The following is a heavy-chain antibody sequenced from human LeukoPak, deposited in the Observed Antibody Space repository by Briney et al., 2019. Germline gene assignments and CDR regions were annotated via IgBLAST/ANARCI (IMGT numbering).Heavy chain of an antibody. CDR3: ARGIGSQLRSGWFDP. D-gene: IGHD3-3*01. CDR2: ISYDGNNR. J-gene: IGHJ5*02. V-gene: IGHV3-30*03. CDR1: RFTFSSYG. Sequence: PGRSLRLSCAASRFTFSSYGMHWVRQAPGKGLEWVAVISYDGNNRYYADSVKGRFTISRYNSKNTLHLQMNSLRAEDTAVYYCARGIGSQLRSGWFDPWGQGTLVTVSS.